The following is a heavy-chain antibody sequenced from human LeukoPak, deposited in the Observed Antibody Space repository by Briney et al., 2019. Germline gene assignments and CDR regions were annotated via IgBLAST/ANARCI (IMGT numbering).Heavy chain of an antibody. CDR2: IYSGGST. J-gene: IGHJ3*02. D-gene: IGHD3-22*01. CDR3: AKDRSYYYDSSGYYYSAFDI. Sequence: PGGSLRLSCAASGFTVSSNYMSWVRQAPGKGLEWVSVIYSGGSTYYADSVKGRFTISRDNSKNTLYLQMNSLRAEDTAVYYCAKDRSYYYDSSGYYYSAFDIWGQGTMVTVSS. CDR1: GFTVSSNY. V-gene: IGHV3-66*01.